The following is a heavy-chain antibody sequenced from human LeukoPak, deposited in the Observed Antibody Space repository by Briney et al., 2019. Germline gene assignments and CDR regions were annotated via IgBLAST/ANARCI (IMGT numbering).Heavy chain of an antibody. CDR1: GFTLSRYG. CDR3: AKGEQLVPVY. D-gene: IGHD6-13*01. J-gene: IGHJ4*02. V-gene: IGHV3-43*02. Sequence: GGSLRLSCAASGFTLSRYGMNWVRQAPGKGLEWVSLISGDGGSTYYADSVKGRFTISRDNSKNSLYLQMNSLRTEDTALYYCAKGEQLVPVYWGQGTLVTVSS. CDR2: ISGDGGST.